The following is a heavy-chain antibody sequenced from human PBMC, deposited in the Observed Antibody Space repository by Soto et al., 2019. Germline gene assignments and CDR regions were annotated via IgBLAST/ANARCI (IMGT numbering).Heavy chain of an antibody. J-gene: IGHJ4*02. Sequence: PGGSLRLSCAASGFTFSSYGMHWVRQAPGKGLEWVAVISYDGSNKYYADSVKGRFTISRDNSKNTLYLQMNSLRAEDTAVYYCAKDFRTYGSGSTFVDYWGQGTLVTVSS. V-gene: IGHV3-30*18. CDR3: AKDFRTYGSGSTFVDY. CDR2: ISYDGSNK. D-gene: IGHD3-10*01. CDR1: GFTFSSYG.